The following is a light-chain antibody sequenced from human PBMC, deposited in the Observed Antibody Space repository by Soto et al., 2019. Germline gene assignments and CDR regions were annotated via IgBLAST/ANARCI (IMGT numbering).Light chain of an antibody. CDR1: QSVGSY. V-gene: IGKV3-11*01. J-gene: IGKJ5*01. CDR3: QQGSSWPPL. CDR2: GAS. Sequence: EIVLTQSPATLSLYPGERATLSCRASQSVGSYLVWYQQKPGQAPRLLIHGASNRATGIPARFSGSGSGTDFTLTISSLEPEDFAVYYCQQGSSWPPLFGQGTRLEIK.